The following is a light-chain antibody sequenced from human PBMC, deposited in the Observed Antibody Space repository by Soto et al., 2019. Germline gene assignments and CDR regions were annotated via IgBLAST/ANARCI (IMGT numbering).Light chain of an antibody. J-gene: IGLJ2*01. Sequence: QSALTQPASVSGSPGQSMTISCTGTSSDVGTYEYVSWYQHHPGKAPKLMIYDVSNRPSGVSDRFSGSKSGNTASLTISGLQAEDEADYYCSSYASNGGVLFGGGTKLTVL. CDR1: SSDVGTYEY. CDR3: SSYASNGGVL. V-gene: IGLV2-14*03. CDR2: DVS.